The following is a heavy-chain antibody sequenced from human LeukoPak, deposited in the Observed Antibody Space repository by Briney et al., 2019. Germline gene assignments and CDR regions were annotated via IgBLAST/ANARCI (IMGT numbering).Heavy chain of an antibody. CDR1: GFTFNTYV. J-gene: IGHJ6*02. CDR3: ARDSDGEGDYYGMDV. CDR2: ISGTGGNT. Sequence: PGGSLRLSCAASGFTFNTYVMNWVRQAPGKGLEWVSTISGTGGNTYYADSVKGRFTISRDNSKDTLYLQMSSLRAEDTAVYYCARDSDGEGDYYGMDVWGQGTTVTVSS. D-gene: IGHD3-10*01. V-gene: IGHV3-23*01.